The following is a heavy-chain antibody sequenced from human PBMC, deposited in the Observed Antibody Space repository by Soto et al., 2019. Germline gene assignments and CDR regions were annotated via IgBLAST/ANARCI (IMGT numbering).Heavy chain of an antibody. CDR3: ARDQTLYAIGGDYWFDP. Sequence: GASVKVSCKASGGTFSSYAISWVRQAPGQGLEWMGGIIPIFGTANYAQKFQGRVTMTTDTSTTTAYMELRSLRSDDTAVYYCARDQTLYAIGGDYWFDPWGQGTLVTVS. V-gene: IGHV1-69*05. D-gene: IGHD2-8*01. J-gene: IGHJ5*02. CDR2: IIPIFGTA. CDR1: GGTFSSYA.